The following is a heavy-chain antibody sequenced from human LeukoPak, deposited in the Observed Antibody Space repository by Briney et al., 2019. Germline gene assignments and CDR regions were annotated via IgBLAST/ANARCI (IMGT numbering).Heavy chain of an antibody. CDR1: GGSISSGGYS. CDR3: ASTYYYDSSGYPFDY. Sequence: SQTLSLTCAVSGGSISSGGYSWSWIRQPPGKGLEWIGYIYHSGSTYYNPSLKSRVTISVDRSKNQFSLKLSSVTAADTAVYYCASTYYYDSSGYPFDYWGQGTLVTVSS. CDR2: IYHSGST. V-gene: IGHV4-30-2*01. J-gene: IGHJ4*02. D-gene: IGHD3-22*01.